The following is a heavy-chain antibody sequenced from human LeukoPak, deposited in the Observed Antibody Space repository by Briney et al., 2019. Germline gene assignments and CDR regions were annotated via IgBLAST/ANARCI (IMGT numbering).Heavy chain of an antibody. CDR2: ISGSGGST. V-gene: IGHV3-23*01. Sequence: GGSLRLSCAASGFTFSSYAMSWVRQAPGKGLEWVSAISGSGGSTYYADSVKGRFTISRDNSKNTLYLQMNSLRAEDTAVYYCAKYLQGAWYYDSSCYYYFDYWGQGTLVTVSS. CDR1: GFTFSSYA. J-gene: IGHJ4*02. D-gene: IGHD3-22*01. CDR3: AKYLQGAWYYDSSCYYYFDY.